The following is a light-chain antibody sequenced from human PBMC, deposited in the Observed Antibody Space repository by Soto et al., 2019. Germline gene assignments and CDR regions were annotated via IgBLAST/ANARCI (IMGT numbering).Light chain of an antibody. CDR1: QSLSSN. CDR3: QQYNYWPRT. J-gene: IGKJ3*01. Sequence: EIVLTQSPATLSVSPGERATLSCRASQSLSSNLAWYQQKPGQAPRLLIYGASTRATGIPAAFSGSGSGTEFTLTISSLQSEDFAVYYCQQYNYWPRTFGPGTKVDIK. V-gene: IGKV3-15*01. CDR2: GAS.